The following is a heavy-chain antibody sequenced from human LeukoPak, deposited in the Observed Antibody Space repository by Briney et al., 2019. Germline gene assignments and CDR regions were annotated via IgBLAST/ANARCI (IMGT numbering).Heavy chain of an antibody. CDR3: ARAGFFYDTSGYNDAFDI. D-gene: IGHD3-22*01. Sequence: SETLSLTCAASGGSISSYYWSWIRQPPGKGLEFIGYIYYSGSTNYNPSLKSRVTMSVDTSKNQFSLKLSSVTAADTAVYHCARAGFFYDTSGYNDAFDIWGQGTMVTVSS. V-gene: IGHV4-59*01. CDR2: IYYSGST. CDR1: GGSISSYY. J-gene: IGHJ3*02.